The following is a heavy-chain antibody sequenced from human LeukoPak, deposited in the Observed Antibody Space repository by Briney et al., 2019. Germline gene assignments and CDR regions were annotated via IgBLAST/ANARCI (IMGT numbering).Heavy chain of an antibody. V-gene: IGHV4-34*01. Sequence: SETLSLTCAVYGGSFSGYYWSWIRQPPGKGLEWIGEINHSGSTNYNPSLKSRVTISIDTSKNQFSLRLNSVTAADTAVYYCARLRYTSGWGGYYYYYMDVWDKGTTVTVSS. CDR2: INHSGST. CDR3: ARLRYTSGWGGYYYYYMDV. CDR1: GGSFSGYY. D-gene: IGHD6-19*01. J-gene: IGHJ6*03.